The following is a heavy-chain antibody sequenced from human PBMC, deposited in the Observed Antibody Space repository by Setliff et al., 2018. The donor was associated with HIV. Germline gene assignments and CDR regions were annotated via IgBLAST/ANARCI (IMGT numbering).Heavy chain of an antibody. V-gene: IGHV3-7*01. Sequence: GGSLRLSCAASGFTFSSYWMSWVRQAPGKGLEWVANIKQDGSEMYYVDSVKGRFTISRDNARNTLFLQMSNLRAEDTAVYYCARPTNIDTLYYGSQTFYMYYYGLDVWGQGTTVTVSS. CDR3: ARPTNIDTLYYGSQTFYMYYYGLDV. J-gene: IGHJ6*02. CDR2: IKQDGSEM. D-gene: IGHD1-26*01. CDR1: GFTFSSYW.